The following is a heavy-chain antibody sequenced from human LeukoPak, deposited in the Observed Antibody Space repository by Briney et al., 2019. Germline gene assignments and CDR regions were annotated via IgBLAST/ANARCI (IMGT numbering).Heavy chain of an antibody. Sequence: GESLKISCKGSGYSFTSYWIGWVRQMPGKGLEWMGIIYPGDSDTRYSPSFQGQVTISADKSISTAYLQWSSLKASDTAMYYCASRSMTTVVNDAFDIWGQGTMVTVSS. J-gene: IGHJ3*02. CDR3: ASRSMTTVVNDAFDI. CDR1: GYSFTSYW. D-gene: IGHD4-23*01. CDR2: IYPGDSDT. V-gene: IGHV5-51*01.